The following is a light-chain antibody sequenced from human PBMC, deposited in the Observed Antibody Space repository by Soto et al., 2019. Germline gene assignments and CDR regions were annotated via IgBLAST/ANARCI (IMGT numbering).Light chain of an antibody. Sequence: DIQMTQSPSSVSASVGDRVTITCRASQDISSWVAWYQQKPGEAPKLLISAASSLQSGVPRRFSGSGSGTDFTLIISSLQPEDFATYFCRQGDSFPFTFGGGTKV. CDR1: QDISSW. V-gene: IGKV1-12*01. CDR2: AAS. CDR3: RQGDSFPFT. J-gene: IGKJ4*01.